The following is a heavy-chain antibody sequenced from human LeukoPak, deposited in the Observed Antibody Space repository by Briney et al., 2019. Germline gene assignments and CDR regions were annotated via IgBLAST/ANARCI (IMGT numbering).Heavy chain of an antibody. CDR3: ARDRVTMVRGVINGNWFDP. Sequence: GASVKVSCKASGYTFTGYYMHWVRQAPGQGLEWMGWISPNSGGTNYAQKFQGRVTMTRDTSISTAYMELSRLRSDDTAVYYCARDRVTMVRGVINGNWFDPWGQGTLVTVSS. CDR2: ISPNSGGT. D-gene: IGHD3-10*01. CDR1: GYTFTGYY. J-gene: IGHJ5*02. V-gene: IGHV1-2*02.